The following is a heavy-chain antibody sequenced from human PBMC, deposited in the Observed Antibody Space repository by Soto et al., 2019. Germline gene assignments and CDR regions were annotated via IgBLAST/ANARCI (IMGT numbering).Heavy chain of an antibody. J-gene: IGHJ4*02. CDR3: IAGDLD. CDR2: INNDGSKT. D-gene: IGHD3-3*01. Sequence: EVQLVESGGGSVNPGGSLRLSCAASGFTFSNYWMHWVRQAPGKGLVWVSLINNDGSKTNYADSVKGRFTTSRDNAKSTVYLQMNSLRAEDTAVYYCIAGDLDGGQGTLVTVSS. V-gene: IGHV3-74*01. CDR1: GFTFSNYW.